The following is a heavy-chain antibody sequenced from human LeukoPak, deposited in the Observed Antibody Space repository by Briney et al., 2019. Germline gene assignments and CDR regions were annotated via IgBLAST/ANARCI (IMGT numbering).Heavy chain of an antibody. J-gene: IGHJ4*02. Sequence: GGSLRLSCTASGFTFGDYAMSWVRQAPGKGLEWVGFIRSKAYGGTTEYATSVKGRFTISRDDSKSIAYLQMNSLKTEDTAVYYCTRDAVRDYYGSGSYSLPDYWGQGTLVTVSS. CDR3: TRDAVRDYYGSGSYSLPDY. CDR1: GFTFGDYA. V-gene: IGHV3-49*04. CDR2: IRSKAYGGTT. D-gene: IGHD3-10*01.